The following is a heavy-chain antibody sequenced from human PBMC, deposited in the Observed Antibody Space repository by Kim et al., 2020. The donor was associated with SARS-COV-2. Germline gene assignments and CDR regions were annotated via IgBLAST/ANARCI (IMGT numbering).Heavy chain of an antibody. Sequence: GGSLRLSCAASGYIFSTYAMYWVRQAPGKGLEWVAVISSDGSNKYYADFVKGRFTISRDNSKSTLYLQMNGLRPEDTAVYYCARDTGYDFGSGSYNWFDPWGQGTLVTVSS. J-gene: IGHJ5*02. D-gene: IGHD3-10*01. V-gene: IGHV3-30*14. CDR2: ISSDGSNK. CDR3: ARDTGYDFGSGSYNWFDP. CDR1: GYIFSTYA.